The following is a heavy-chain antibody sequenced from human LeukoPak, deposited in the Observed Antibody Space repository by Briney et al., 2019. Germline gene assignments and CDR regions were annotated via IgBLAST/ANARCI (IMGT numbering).Heavy chain of an antibody. CDR3: AKGSYGSGSYVDY. Sequence: GGSLRLSCAASGFTFSGSAMHWVRQASGKGLEWVGRIRSKANSYATAYAASVKGRFTISRDDSKNTAYLQMNSLRAEDTALYYCAKGSYGSGSYVDYWGQGTLITVSS. CDR1: GFTFSGSA. CDR2: IRSKANSYAT. V-gene: IGHV3-73*01. J-gene: IGHJ4*02. D-gene: IGHD3-10*01.